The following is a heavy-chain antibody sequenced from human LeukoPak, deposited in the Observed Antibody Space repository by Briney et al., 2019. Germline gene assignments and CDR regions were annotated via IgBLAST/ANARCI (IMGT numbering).Heavy chain of an antibody. V-gene: IGHV1-2*02. Sequence: ASGKVSCKASGYTVTGYYMHWGGQAAGQGGEGRGWMKHKSGGTISAQKFQGRVTMTRDTSITTAYMELSRLRSDDTAVYYCAVADGRIVPPTISYYYYGMAVWGQGTTVTASS. CDR2: MKHKSGGT. J-gene: IGHJ6*02. CDR3: AVADGRIVPPTISYYYYGMAV. D-gene: IGHD2-2*01. CDR1: GYTVTGYY.